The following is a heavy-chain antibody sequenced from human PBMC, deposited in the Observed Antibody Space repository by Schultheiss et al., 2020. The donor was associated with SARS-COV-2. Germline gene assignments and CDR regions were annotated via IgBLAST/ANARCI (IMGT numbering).Heavy chain of an antibody. CDR3: AREPHREISGVVILAWFDP. CDR2: IKDSGRTT. D-gene: IGHD3-3*01. V-gene: IGHV4-34*01. CDR1: GGSFSGYY. Sequence: SQTLSLTCAVYGGSFSGYYWTWIRQPPTKGVEWIGEIKDSGRTTNYNPSLKSRVTISVDTSRRQFSLKLTSVTAADTAVYYCAREPHREISGVVILAWFDPWGQGTLVTVSS. J-gene: IGHJ5*02.